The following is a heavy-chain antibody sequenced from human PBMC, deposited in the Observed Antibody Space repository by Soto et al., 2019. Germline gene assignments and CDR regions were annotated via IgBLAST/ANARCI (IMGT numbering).Heavy chain of an antibody. CDR3: AAAVSSGYYDY. CDR2: IYYTGST. Sequence: SETLSLTCTVSGGSISTYYWSWIRQPPGKGLEWIGYIYYTGSTNCNPSLKSRVTISVDTSKNQFSLKLSSVTAADTAVYYCAAAVSSGYYDYWGQGTPVTVSS. V-gene: IGHV4-59*01. J-gene: IGHJ4*02. CDR1: GGSISTYY. D-gene: IGHD3-22*01.